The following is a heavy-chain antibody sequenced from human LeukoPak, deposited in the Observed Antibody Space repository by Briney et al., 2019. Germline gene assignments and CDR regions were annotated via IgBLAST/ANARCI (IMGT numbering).Heavy chain of an antibody. CDR2: IYYSGNT. V-gene: IGHV4-59*01. CDR1: GGSISTYY. J-gene: IGHJ4*02. Sequence: PSETLSLTCTVSGGSISTYYWSWIRQPPGKGLEWIGYIYYSGNTNYNPSLKSRVTISVDTSKNQFSLKLSSVTAADTAVYYCGRLLHPSGYEWLFDSWGQGTLVTVTS. D-gene: IGHD5-12*01. CDR3: GRLLHPSGYEWLFDS.